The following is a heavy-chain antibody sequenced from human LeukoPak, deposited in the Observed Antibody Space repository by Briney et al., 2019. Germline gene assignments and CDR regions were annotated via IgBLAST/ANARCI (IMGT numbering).Heavy chain of an antibody. J-gene: IGHJ3*02. Sequence: GGSLRLSCAASGFTFDDYGMSWVRQAPGKGLEWVSGINWNGGSTGYADSVKGRFTISRDNSKNTLYLQMNSLRAEDTAMYYCAKVSLNMVNDAFDIWGQGTMVSVSS. V-gene: IGHV3-20*04. D-gene: IGHD4/OR15-4a*01. CDR3: AKVSLNMVNDAFDI. CDR2: INWNGGST. CDR1: GFTFDDYG.